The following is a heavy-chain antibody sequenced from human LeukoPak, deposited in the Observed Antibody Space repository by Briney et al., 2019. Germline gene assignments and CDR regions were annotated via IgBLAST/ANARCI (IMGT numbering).Heavy chain of an antibody. CDR2: ISSSGSYI. V-gene: IGHV3-21*01. CDR1: GFTFSSYA. J-gene: IGHJ4*02. D-gene: IGHD2-21*01. Sequence: GGSPRLSCAASGFTFSSYAMSWVRQAPGKGLEWVSSISSSGSYIYYADSVKGRFTISRDSAKNSLYLQMNSLRAEDTAVYYCARDFVNCGYYFDYWGQGTLVTVSS. CDR3: ARDFVNCGYYFDY.